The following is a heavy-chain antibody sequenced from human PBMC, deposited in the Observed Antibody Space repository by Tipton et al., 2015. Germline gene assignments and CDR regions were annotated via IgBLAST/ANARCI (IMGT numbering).Heavy chain of an antibody. J-gene: IGHJ4*02. CDR1: GGSISSYY. D-gene: IGHD3-10*01. CDR2: ISYSGTT. V-gene: IGHV4-59*01. Sequence: TLSLTCTVSGGSISSYYWTWIRQPPGKGLEWIGYISYSGTTNYNPSLNNRVTISADTSRNQFSLRLTSVTTADTAVYYCARGLLLWFGMSDYWGRGTLVTVSS. CDR3: ARGLLLWFGMSDY.